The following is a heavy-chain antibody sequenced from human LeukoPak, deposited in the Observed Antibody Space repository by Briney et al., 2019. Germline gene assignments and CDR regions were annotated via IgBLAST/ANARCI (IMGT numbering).Heavy chain of an antibody. D-gene: IGHD3-10*01. Sequence: SETLSLTCSVSGDSVNSHLYFWAWVRQPPGKGLQWIGSVYYAGSTYYNPSLERRVIISVDTSRDRFSLKLNSVPAADTSVYFCVRMVRGVILGPNYYPYHMDVWGKGTTVTVSS. J-gene: IGHJ6*03. V-gene: IGHV4-39*01. CDR1: GDSVNSHLYF. CDR3: VRMVRGVILGPNYYPYHMDV. CDR2: VYYAGST.